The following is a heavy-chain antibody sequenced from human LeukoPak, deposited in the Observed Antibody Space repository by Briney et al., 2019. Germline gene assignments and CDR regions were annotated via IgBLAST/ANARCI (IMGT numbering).Heavy chain of an antibody. CDR3: AKGDGGNFDY. V-gene: IGHV3-23*01. Sequence: GGSLRLSCAASGFTFSSYAMSWVRQAPGKGLEWVSAISGSGGSTYYAHSVKGRFTISRENSKNTRYLQMNSLRAEDTAVYYCAKGDGGNFDYWGQGTLVTVSS. CDR1: GFTFSSYA. CDR2: ISGSGGST. J-gene: IGHJ4*02. D-gene: IGHD2-15*01.